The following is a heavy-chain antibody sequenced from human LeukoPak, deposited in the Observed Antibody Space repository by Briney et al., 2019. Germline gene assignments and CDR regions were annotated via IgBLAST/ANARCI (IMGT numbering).Heavy chain of an antibody. J-gene: IGHJ4*02. CDR1: GFTFSNYW. Sequence: GGSLRLSCAASGFTFSNYWMSWVRQAPGKGLEWVANIKGDGSEKYYVDSVKGRFTISRDNARNSLYLQMNSLRAEDTAVYYCASGRQLGYWGQGTLVTASS. CDR3: ASGRQLGY. D-gene: IGHD6-13*01. CDR2: IKGDGSEK. V-gene: IGHV3-7*01.